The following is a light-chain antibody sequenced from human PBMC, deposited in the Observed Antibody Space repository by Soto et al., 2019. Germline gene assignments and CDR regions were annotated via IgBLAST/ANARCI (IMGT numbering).Light chain of an antibody. CDR3: QSYDNSLGGHVV. J-gene: IGLJ7*01. V-gene: IGLV1-40*01. CDR2: DNN. Sequence: QSVLTQPPSVSGAPGQRITISCTGSSSNIGADYDVHWYQLLPGAAPKLLISDNNNRPSGVPDRFSGSKSGTSASLVITGLPPEDEADYYCQSYDNSLGGHVVFGGGTQLTVL. CDR1: SSNIGADYD.